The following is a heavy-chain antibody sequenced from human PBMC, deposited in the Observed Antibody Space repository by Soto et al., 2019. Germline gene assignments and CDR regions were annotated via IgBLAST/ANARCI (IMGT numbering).Heavy chain of an antibody. D-gene: IGHD3-22*01. CDR3: AREEPYYYDSSGYGNWFDP. CDR1: GYTFTGYY. J-gene: IGHJ5*02. V-gene: IGHV1-2*04. CDR2: INPNSGGT. Sequence: ASVKVSCKASGYTFTGYYMHWVRQAPGQGLEWMGWINPNSGGTNYAQKFQGWVTMTRGTSISTAYMELSRLRSDDTAVYYCAREEPYYYDSSGYGNWFDPWGQGTLVTVS.